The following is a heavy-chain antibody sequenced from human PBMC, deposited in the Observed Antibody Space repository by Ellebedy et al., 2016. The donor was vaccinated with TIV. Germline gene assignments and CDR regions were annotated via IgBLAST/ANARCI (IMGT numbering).Heavy chain of an antibody. CDR3: ARGGDHRDGYNGFDY. J-gene: IGHJ4*02. CDR1: GFTFSSHA. Sequence: PGGSLRLSCAASGFTFSSHAIHWVRQAPGKGLEWVAVISYDGSNKYYADSVKGRFTISRDDSKNTLYLQMNSLRTEDTALFYCARGGDHRDGYNGFDYWGQGTLVTVSS. D-gene: IGHD5-24*01. CDR2: ISYDGSNK. V-gene: IGHV3-30-3*01.